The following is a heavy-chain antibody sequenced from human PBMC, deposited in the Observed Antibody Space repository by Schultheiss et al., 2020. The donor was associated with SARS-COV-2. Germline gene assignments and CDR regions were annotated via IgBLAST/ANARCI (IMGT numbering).Heavy chain of an antibody. CDR2: INHSGST. Sequence: SETLSLTCAVYGGSFSGYYWSWIRQPPGKGLEWIGEINHSGSTNYNPSLKSRVTISVDTSKNQFSLKLTSVAAADTAVYYCATRGRGMDVWGQGTTVTVSS. CDR3: ATRGRGMDV. J-gene: IGHJ6*02. CDR1: GGSFSGYY. V-gene: IGHV4-34*01.